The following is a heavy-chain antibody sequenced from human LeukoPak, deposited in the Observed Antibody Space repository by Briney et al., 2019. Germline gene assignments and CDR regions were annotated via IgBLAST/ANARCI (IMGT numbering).Heavy chain of an antibody. V-gene: IGHV3-23*01. D-gene: IGHD3-16*02. Sequence: GGSLRLSCAASGFTFSSYSMNWVRQAPGKGLEWVSAISGSGGSTYYADSVKGRFTISRDNSKNTLYLQMNSLRAEDTAVYYCAKDQGFMWDTFGGVIVPYYFDYWGQGTLVTVSS. CDR2: ISGSGGST. CDR3: AKDQGFMWDTFGGVIVPYYFDY. CDR1: GFTFSSYS. J-gene: IGHJ4*02.